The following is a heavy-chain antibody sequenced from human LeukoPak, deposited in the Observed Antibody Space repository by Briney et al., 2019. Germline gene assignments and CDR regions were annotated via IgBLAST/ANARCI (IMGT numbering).Heavy chain of an antibody. V-gene: IGHV4-59*12. CDR1: GGSISTYY. Sequence: SETLSLTCTVSGGSISTYYWSWIRQPPGEGLEWIGYISYSGSTSYNPSLKSRVTISVDTSKNQFSLNLSSVTAADTAVYYCARRSSFYILGPRNWFDPWGQGTLVTVSS. D-gene: IGHD2/OR15-2a*01. CDR2: ISYSGST. J-gene: IGHJ5*02. CDR3: ARRSSFYILGPRNWFDP.